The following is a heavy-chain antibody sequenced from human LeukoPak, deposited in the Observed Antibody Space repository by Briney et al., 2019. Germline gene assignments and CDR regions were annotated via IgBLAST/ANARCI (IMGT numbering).Heavy chain of an antibody. J-gene: IGHJ4*02. CDR3: AREPLDY. CDR2: IYYSGST. Sequence: SETLSLTCTVSGGSISSYYWSWIRQPPGKGLEWIGYIYYSGSTNYNPSLKGRVTISVDTSKTEFSLKLSSVTAADTAVYYCAREPLDYWGQGTLVTVSS. CDR1: GGSISSYY. V-gene: IGHV4-59*01.